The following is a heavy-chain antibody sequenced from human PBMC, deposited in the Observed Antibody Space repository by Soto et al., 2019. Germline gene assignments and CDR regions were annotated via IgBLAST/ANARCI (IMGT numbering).Heavy chain of an antibody. Sequence: QVQLVQSGAEVKKPGSSVKVSCKASGGTFSSYTISWVRQAPGQGREWMGRIIPILGIANNAQKFQGRVTITADKSTSTAYMELSSLRSEDTAVYYCASHCGGDCYLYWGQGTLVTVYS. CDR1: GGTFSSYT. CDR2: IIPILGIA. CDR3: ASHCGGDCYLY. V-gene: IGHV1-69*02. D-gene: IGHD2-21*02. J-gene: IGHJ4*02.